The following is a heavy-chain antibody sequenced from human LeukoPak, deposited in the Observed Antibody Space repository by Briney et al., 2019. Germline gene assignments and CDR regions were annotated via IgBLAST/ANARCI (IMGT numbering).Heavy chain of an antibody. Sequence: ASVKVSCKASGYTFTGYYMHWVRQAPGQGLEWMGWINPNSGGTNYAQKFQGRVTMTRDTSISTAYMELSRLRSDDTAVYYCARRQYYDFWSGYRYYFDYWGQGTQVTVSS. CDR1: GYTFTGYY. CDR3: ARRQYYDFWSGYRYYFDY. V-gene: IGHV1-2*02. J-gene: IGHJ4*02. D-gene: IGHD3-3*01. CDR2: INPNSGGT.